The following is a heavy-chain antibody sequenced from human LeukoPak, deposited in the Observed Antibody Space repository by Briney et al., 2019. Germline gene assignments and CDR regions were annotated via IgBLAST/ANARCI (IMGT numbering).Heavy chain of an antibody. J-gene: IGHJ6*04. CDR1: GFTFSSYS. CDR3: AREIVVPSPGMDV. D-gene: IGHD2/OR15-2a*01. CDR2: ISSSSTI. V-gene: IGHV3-48*01. Sequence: GGSLRLSCAASGFTFSSYSMNWVRQAPGKGLEWGSYISSSSTIYSADSVKGRFTISRDNAKNSLYLQMNSLRAEDTAVYYCAREIVVPSPGMDVWGKGTTVTVSS.